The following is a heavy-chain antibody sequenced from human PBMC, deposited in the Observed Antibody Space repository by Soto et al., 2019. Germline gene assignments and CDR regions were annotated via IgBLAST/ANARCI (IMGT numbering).Heavy chain of an antibody. CDR1: GYTFTSYA. J-gene: IGHJ5*02. D-gene: IGHD3-16*01. CDR3: ARDPQRLIAYRSGWFDP. Sequence: ASVKVSCKASGYTFTSYAMHWVRQAPGQRLEWMGWINAGNGNTKYSQKFQGRVTITRDTSASTAYMELSSLRSEDTAVYYCARDPQRLIAYRSGWFDPWGQGTLVTVSS. CDR2: INAGNGNT. V-gene: IGHV1-3*01.